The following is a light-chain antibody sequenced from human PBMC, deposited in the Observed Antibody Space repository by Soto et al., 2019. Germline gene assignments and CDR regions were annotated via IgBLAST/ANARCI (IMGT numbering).Light chain of an antibody. Sequence: DIQLTQSPSTLSTSVLDTVTITFRASQSISSWLAWYQQKPGKAPKLLIYDASSLESGVPSRFSGSGSGTEFTLTISSLQPDDFATYYCQQYNSYPWKFGQGTKVDI. CDR3: QQYNSYPWK. J-gene: IGKJ1*01. V-gene: IGKV1-5*01. CDR1: QSISSW. CDR2: DAS.